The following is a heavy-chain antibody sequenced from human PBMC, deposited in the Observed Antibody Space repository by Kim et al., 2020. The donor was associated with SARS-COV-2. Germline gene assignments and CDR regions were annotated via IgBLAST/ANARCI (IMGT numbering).Heavy chain of an antibody. CDR2: T. D-gene: IGHD1-26*01. CDR3: ARYGLSGKAFDV. J-gene: IGHJ3*01. V-gene: IGHV4-34*01. Sequence: TNYNQSLKSRVTISVDTSKNQFSLKLTSVTAADTAVYYCARYGLSGKAFDVWGQGTLVPVSS.